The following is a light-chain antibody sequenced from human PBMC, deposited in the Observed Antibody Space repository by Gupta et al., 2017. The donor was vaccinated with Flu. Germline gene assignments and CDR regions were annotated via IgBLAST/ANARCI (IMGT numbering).Light chain of an antibody. CDR1: QGISSY. V-gene: IGKV1-8*01. J-gene: IGKJ1*01. CDR3: QHDDSYPLA. CDR2: AAS. Sequence: AIRMTQSPSSFSASTGDRVTITCRASQGISSYLAWYQQKPGKAPKLLIYAASTLKSGVPSRFSGSGSGTDFTLTISCLQSEDFATYYCQHDDSYPLAFGQGTKVEIK.